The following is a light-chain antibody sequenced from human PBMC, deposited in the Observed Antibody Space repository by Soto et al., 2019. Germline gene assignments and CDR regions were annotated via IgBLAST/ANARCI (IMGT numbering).Light chain of an antibody. V-gene: IGKV3-11*01. J-gene: IGKJ3*01. Sequence: IVLTQSPATLSLSPGERATLSCRASQSVSSYLAWYQQKPGQAPRLLIYDASKRATDIPARFSGSGSGTDFTLTISGLEPEDFAVYYCQQRSDWPPLFTFGPGTTVDIK. CDR2: DAS. CDR3: QQRSDWPPLFT. CDR1: QSVSSY.